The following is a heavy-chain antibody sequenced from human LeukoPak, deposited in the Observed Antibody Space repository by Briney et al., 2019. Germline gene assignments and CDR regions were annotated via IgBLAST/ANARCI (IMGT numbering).Heavy chain of an antibody. CDR1: GFTFSSSA. CDR3: AKGGRLNGLGV. Sequence: GGSLRLSCAASGFTFSSSAMSWVRQAPGKGLEWVSVISGSGGITDYADSVEGRFTISRDNAKNTLYLGVNSLRPEDTAVYYCAKGGRLNGLGVWGQGTTVTVSS. D-gene: IGHD3-16*01. V-gene: IGHV3-23*01. CDR2: ISGSGGIT. J-gene: IGHJ6*02.